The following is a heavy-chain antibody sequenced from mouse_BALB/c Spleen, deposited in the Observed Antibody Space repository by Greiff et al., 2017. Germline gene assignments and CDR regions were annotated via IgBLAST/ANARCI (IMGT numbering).Heavy chain of an antibody. J-gene: IGHJ1*01. CDR1: GYTFTSYY. Sequence: QVQLQQSGPELVKPGASVKMSCKASGYTFTSYYIHWVKQRPGQGLEWIGWIYPGDGSTKYNEKFKGKTTLTADKSSSTAYMLLSSLTSEDSAIYFCARDYRYDLYFDVWGAGTTVTVSS. CDR2: IYPGDGST. V-gene: IGHV1S56*01. CDR3: ARDYRYDLYFDV. D-gene: IGHD2-14*01.